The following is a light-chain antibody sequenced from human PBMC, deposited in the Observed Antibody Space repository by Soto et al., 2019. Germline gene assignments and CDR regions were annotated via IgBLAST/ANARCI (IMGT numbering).Light chain of an antibody. Sequence: QSALTQPASVSGSPGQSITIYCTGTSSDVGSYNLVSWYQQHPGKAPKLMIYEGSKRPSGVSNRFSGSKSGNTASLTISGLQAEDEADYYCCSYAGSSTLWVFGGGTQLTVL. CDR2: EGS. CDR1: SSDVGSYNL. V-gene: IGLV2-23*01. J-gene: IGLJ3*02. CDR3: CSYAGSSTLWV.